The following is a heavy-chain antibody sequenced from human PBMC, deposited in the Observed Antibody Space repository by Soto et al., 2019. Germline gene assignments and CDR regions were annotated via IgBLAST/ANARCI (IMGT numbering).Heavy chain of an antibody. V-gene: IGHV1-58*01. J-gene: IGHJ4*02. CDR1: GFTFTSSA. Sequence: SVKVSCKASGFTFTSSAVQWVRQARGQRLEWIGWIVVGSGNTNYAQKFQERVTITRDMSTSTAYMELSSLRSEDTAVYYCAADPWREDYYDSSGFDYWGQGTLVTVSS. CDR2: IVVGSGNT. D-gene: IGHD3-22*01. CDR3: AADPWREDYYDSSGFDY.